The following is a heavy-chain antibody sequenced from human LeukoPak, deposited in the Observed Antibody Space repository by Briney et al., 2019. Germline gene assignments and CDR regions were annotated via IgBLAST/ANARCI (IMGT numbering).Heavy chain of an antibody. CDR3: ARQHTAATAFDY. Sequence: GGSLRLSCAASGFTFSSHGMHWVRQAPGKGLEWVTFISYDGSNKYYADSVKGRFTISRDNSKNTLFLQMNSLRAEDTAVYYCARQHTAATAFDYWGQGTLVTVSS. J-gene: IGHJ4*02. CDR1: GFTFSSHG. V-gene: IGHV3-30*03. D-gene: IGHD6-13*01. CDR2: ISYDGSNK.